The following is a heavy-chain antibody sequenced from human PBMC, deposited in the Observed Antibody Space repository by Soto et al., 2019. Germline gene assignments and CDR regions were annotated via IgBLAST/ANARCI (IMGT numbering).Heavy chain of an antibody. J-gene: IGHJ5*01. Sequence: QVQLVESGGGVVQPGRSLRLSCAASGFSFSTYAMHWVRQAPGKGLEWVAVISFDGSSEHYADSVRGRFTISRDNSKDTLYLQMSSLRPEDTAVYYCAKEGYTSAWYTNRFESWGQGTLVAVSS. D-gene: IGHD6-19*01. V-gene: IGHV3-30*18. CDR3: AKEGYTSAWYTNRFES. CDR2: ISFDGSSE. CDR1: GFSFSTYA.